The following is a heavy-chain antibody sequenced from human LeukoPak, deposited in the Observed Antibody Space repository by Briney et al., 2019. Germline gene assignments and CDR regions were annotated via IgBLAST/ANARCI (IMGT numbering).Heavy chain of an antibody. V-gene: IGHV3-7*04. J-gene: IGHJ4*02. CDR2: ITPDGTEQ. CDR1: GFTFTNFW. CDR3: ARDLDY. Sequence: GGSLRLSCVASGFTFTNFWMTWVRQAPGKGLEWVATITPDGTEQYYADSMKGRSTISRDNAKNSVSLQMNSLRVEDTAVYSCARDLDYWGQGTLVTVSS.